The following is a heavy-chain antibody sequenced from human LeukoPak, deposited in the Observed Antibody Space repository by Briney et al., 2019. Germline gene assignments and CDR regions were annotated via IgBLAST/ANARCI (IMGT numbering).Heavy chain of an antibody. J-gene: IGHJ4*02. Sequence: ASVKVSCKASGYTFTDYYMHWVRQAPGQGLEWMGIINPSGGSTIYAQKFQGRVTMTRDMSTSTVYMELSSLRSEDTAVYYCARCGPFYGGPSEYYFDYWGQGTLVTVSS. CDR3: ARCGPFYGGPSEYYFDY. V-gene: IGHV1-46*01. D-gene: IGHD4-23*01. CDR1: GYTFTDYY. CDR2: INPSGGST.